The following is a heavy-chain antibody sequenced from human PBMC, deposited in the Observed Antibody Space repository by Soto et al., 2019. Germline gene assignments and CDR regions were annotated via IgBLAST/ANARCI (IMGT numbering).Heavy chain of an antibody. D-gene: IGHD6-19*01. J-gene: IGHJ4*02. Sequence: ASVKVSCKASGYTFTGYYMHWVRQAPGQGREWMGWINPNSGGTNYAQKFQGRVTMTRDTSISTAYMELSRLRSDDTAVYYCARVMYSSRASTFDDWGQGTRVTVSS. CDR3: ARVMYSSRASTFDD. V-gene: IGHV1-2*02. CDR1: GYTFTGYY. CDR2: INPNSGGT.